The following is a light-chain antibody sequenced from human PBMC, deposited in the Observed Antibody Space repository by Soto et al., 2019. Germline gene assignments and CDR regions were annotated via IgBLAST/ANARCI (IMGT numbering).Light chain of an antibody. CDR2: RAS. J-gene: IGKJ1*01. CDR3: QQSYSDWT. Sequence: DIVMTQSPDSLAVSLGERATINCKSSQSVLYSSNEKNYLAWYQQKPGQPPKLLIYRASTRESGVPDRFSGSGSGTDFTLTISSLQAEDVALYYCQQSYSDWTFGQGTKVEV. V-gene: IGKV4-1*01. CDR1: QSVLYSSNEKNY.